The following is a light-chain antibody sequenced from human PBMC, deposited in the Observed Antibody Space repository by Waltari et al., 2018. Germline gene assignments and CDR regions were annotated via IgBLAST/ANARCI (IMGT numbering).Light chain of an antibody. J-gene: IGLJ2*01. CDR1: RTNIGGNH. CDR3: AAWDDSLSGVV. CDR2: NNN. V-gene: IGLV1-47*02. Sequence: QSVVTQPPSASGTPGQRVTVSCSGSRTNIGGNHVYWYQQVPGAAPKLLIYNNNQRPSGVPDRFSGSKSGTSASLAISGLRSEDEADYYCAAWDDSLSGVVFGGGTKLTVL.